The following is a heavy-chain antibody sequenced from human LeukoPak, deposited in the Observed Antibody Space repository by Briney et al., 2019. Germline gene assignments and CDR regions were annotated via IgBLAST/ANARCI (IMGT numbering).Heavy chain of an antibody. CDR2: IYYSGST. CDR3: ARALLYYDSSGYYHPDYYYYGMDV. V-gene: IGHV4-59*01. J-gene: IGHJ6*02. Sequence: SETLSLTCTVSGGSISSYYWSWIRQPPGKGLEWIGYIYYSGSTNYNPSLKSRVTISVDTSKNQFSLKLSSATAADTAVYYCARALLYYDSSGYYHPDYYYYGMDVWGQGTTVTVSS. CDR1: GGSISSYY. D-gene: IGHD3-22*01.